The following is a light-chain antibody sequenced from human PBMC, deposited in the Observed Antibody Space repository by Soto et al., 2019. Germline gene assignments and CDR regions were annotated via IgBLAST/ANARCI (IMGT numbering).Light chain of an antibody. Sequence: QSVLTQPPSVSAAPGQKVTISCSGSSSNIGNNYVSWYQQLPGTAPKLLIYENNKRPSGIPDRFSGSKSGTSATLGITGLRTGDEADYYGGTWDSSLGAGVFGGGTQLTVL. J-gene: IGLJ7*01. CDR3: GTWDSSLGAGV. CDR2: ENN. CDR1: SSNIGNNY. V-gene: IGLV1-51*02.